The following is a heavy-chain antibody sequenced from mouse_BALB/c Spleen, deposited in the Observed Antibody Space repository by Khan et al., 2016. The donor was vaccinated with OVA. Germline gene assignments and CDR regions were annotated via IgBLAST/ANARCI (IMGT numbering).Heavy chain of an antibody. V-gene: IGHV9-3-1*01. CDR1: GYTLTNYG. D-gene: IGHD2-1*01. J-gene: IGHJ3*01. Sequence: QIQLVQSGPELKKPGETVKISCKASGYTLTNYGMNWVKQAPGKGLKWMGWINTYTGEPTYAEDFKGRIAFSLETSASTAYLQINNLKNEDTATYSCARSNGNYWFAYWGQGTLVTVSA. CDR3: ARSNGNYWFAY. CDR2: INTYTGEP.